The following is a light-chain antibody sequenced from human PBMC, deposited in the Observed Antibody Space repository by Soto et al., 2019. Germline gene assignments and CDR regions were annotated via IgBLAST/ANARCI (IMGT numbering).Light chain of an antibody. V-gene: IGLV1-40*01. CDR1: SSNIGAGYD. J-gene: IGLJ3*02. Sequence: QAVVTQPPSVSGAPGQRITISCTGNSSNIGAGYDVHWYQQLPGTAPQLLIFGNSIRPSGVPDRFSGSKSGTSASLAITGLQAEDEADYYCQSFDSTLSGSWVFGGGTKLTVL. CDR3: QSFDSTLSGSWV. CDR2: GNS.